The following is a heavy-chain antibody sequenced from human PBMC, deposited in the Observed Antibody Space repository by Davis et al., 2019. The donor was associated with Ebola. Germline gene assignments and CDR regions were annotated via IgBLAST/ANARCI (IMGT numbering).Heavy chain of an antibody. D-gene: IGHD6-13*01. CDR3: ARAPIAGAGTKWGTRWFDP. CDR2: INYSGST. CDR1: GGSISSSRYY. V-gene: IGHV4-39*07. Sequence: PSETLSLTCTVSGGSISSSRYYWGWIRQPPGQGLEWTGSINYSGSTYYNPSLKSRVTISVDTSKNQFSLNLSSVTAADTAVYYCARAPIAGAGTKWGTRWFDPWGQGTLVSVSS. J-gene: IGHJ5*02.